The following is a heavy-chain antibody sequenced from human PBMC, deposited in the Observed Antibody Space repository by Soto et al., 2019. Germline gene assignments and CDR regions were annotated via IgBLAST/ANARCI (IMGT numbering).Heavy chain of an antibody. Sequence: PSETLSLTCAVSGGSISSGGYSWSWIRQPPGKGLEWIGYIYHSGRTYYNPSLKSRVTISVDRSKNQFSLKLSSVTAADTAVYYCARDKITGLFDYWGQGTLVTVSS. V-gene: IGHV4-30-2*01. CDR3: ARDKITGLFDY. CDR2: IYHSGRT. J-gene: IGHJ4*02. D-gene: IGHD2-8*02. CDR1: GGSISSGGYS.